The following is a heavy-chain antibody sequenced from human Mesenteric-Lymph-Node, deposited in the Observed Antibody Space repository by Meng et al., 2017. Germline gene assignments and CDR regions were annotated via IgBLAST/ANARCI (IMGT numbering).Heavy chain of an antibody. D-gene: IGHD4-23*01. V-gene: IGHV3-74*01. CDR2: INSDGSRT. CDR1: GFTFRSYW. CDR3: ARFSTNYGGDSGYAFDI. Sequence: GGSLRLSCAASGFTFRSYWMHWFRQAPGKGLVWVSRINSDGSRTSYADCVEGRFTISRDNAKNTLYLQMSSLRAEDTAVFYCARFSTNYGGDSGYAFDIWGQGTMVTVSS. J-gene: IGHJ3*02.